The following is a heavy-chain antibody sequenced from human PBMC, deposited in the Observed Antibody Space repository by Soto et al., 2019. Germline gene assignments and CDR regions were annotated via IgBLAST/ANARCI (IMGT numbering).Heavy chain of an antibody. Sequence: GASVKVSCKASGGTFSSYAISWVRQAPGQGLEWMGGIIPIFGTANYAQKFQGRVTITADESTSTAYMELSSLRSEDTAVYYCARPADYGDYVSPMSSLRSKGYYYYYGMDVWGQGTTVTVSS. D-gene: IGHD4-17*01. CDR1: GGTFSSYA. CDR2: IIPIFGTA. J-gene: IGHJ6*02. CDR3: ARPADYGDYVSPMSSLRSKGYYYYYGMDV. V-gene: IGHV1-69*13.